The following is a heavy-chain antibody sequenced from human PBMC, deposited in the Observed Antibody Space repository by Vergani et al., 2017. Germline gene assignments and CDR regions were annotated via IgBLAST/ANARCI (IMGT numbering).Heavy chain of an antibody. Sequence: EVQLVESGGGLIQPGGSLRLSCAASGFTVSSNYMSWARQAPGKGLEWVSVIYSGGNTYYADSVKGRFTISRDNSKNTLYLQMNSLRAEDTAVYYCARGQRGGFDAFDIWGQGTMVTVSS. CDR3: ARGQRGGFDAFDI. CDR2: IYSGGNT. CDR1: GFTVSSNY. J-gene: IGHJ3*02. V-gene: IGHV3-53*01. D-gene: IGHD1-1*01.